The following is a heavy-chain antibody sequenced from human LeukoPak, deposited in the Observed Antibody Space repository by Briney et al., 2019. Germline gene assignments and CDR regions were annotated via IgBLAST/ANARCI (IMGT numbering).Heavy chain of an antibody. V-gene: IGHV3-23*01. Sequence: PGGSLRLSCAASGFTFSNHAITWVRQAPGKGLEWVSTISGSAGSTFYADSVKGRFTISRDNFKNTVFLQMNRLRAEDMALYYCAKDMGTTPYYLDYWGRGILVTVSS. D-gene: IGHD1-7*01. J-gene: IGHJ4*02. CDR3: AKDMGTTPYYLDY. CDR1: GFTFSNHA. CDR2: ISGSAGST.